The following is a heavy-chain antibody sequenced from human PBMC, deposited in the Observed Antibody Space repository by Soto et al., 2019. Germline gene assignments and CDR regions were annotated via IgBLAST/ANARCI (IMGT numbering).Heavy chain of an antibody. CDR2: IYYSGST. Sequence: QVQLQESGPGLVKPSETLSLTCTVSGGSISSYYWSWVRQPPGKGLECIGYIYYSGSTNYNPSLKSRVTIPVDTPKNQFSLKLSSVTAADTAVYYCARGSPGGDSYYYCGMDVWGQGTTVTVSS. D-gene: IGHD3-16*01. V-gene: IGHV4-59*01. J-gene: IGHJ6*02. CDR3: ARGSPGGDSYYYCGMDV. CDR1: GGSISSYY.